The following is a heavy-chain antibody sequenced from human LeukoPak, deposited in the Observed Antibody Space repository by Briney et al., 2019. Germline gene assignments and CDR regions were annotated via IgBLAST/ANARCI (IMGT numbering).Heavy chain of an antibody. CDR2: INSDGSTT. V-gene: IGHV3-74*01. Sequence: PGGSLRLSCTASGFTFSSYWMHWDRQAPGKGLVWVSRINSDGSTTTYADSVKGRFTISRDNAKNTLYLQMNSLRVEDTAVYYCARPHTGFDSWGQGTLVTVSS. CDR1: GFTFSSYW. J-gene: IGHJ4*02. CDR3: ARPHTGFDS.